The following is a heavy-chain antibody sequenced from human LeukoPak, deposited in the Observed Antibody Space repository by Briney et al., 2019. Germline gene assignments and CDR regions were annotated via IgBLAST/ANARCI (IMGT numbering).Heavy chain of an antibody. J-gene: IGHJ4*02. Sequence: SETLSLTCTVSGGSISSSSYYWGWIRQPPGKGLEWIGSIYYSGSTYYNPSLKSRVTISVDTSKNQFSLKLSSVTAADTAVYYCARVALAGGRLGDWGQGTLVTVSS. CDR2: IYYSGST. CDR3: ARVALAGGRLGD. CDR1: GGSISSSSYY. D-gene: IGHD3-16*01. V-gene: IGHV4-39*07.